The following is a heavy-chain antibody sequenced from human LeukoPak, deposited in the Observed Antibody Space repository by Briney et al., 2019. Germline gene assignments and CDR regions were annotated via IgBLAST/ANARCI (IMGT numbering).Heavy chain of an antibody. J-gene: IGHJ4*02. CDR2: IYYSGST. V-gene: IGHV4-59*01. CDR1: GGSISSYY. D-gene: IGHD6-19*01. Sequence: PSESLSLTCTVSGGSISSYYWSWIRQPPGKGLEWIGYIYYSGSTNYNPSLKSRVTISVDTSKNQFSLKLSSVTAADTAVYYCARESTDSSGWYYFDYWGQGTLVTVSS. CDR3: ARESTDSSGWYYFDY.